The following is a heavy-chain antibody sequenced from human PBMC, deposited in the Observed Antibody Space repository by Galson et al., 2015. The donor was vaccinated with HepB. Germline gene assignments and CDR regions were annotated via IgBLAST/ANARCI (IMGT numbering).Heavy chain of an antibody. V-gene: IGHV7-4-1*02. D-gene: IGHD1-20*01. CDR3: ARDLNNWNDVDWFDP. Sequence: SVKVSCKASGYTFTSYGMNWVRQAPGQGLEWMGWINTKTGNPTYAQGFTGRFVFSLDTSVTTAYVQISSLEAEDTAVYYCARDLNNWNDVDWFDPWGQGTLVTVYS. J-gene: IGHJ5*02. CDR2: INTKTGNP. CDR1: GYTFTSYG.